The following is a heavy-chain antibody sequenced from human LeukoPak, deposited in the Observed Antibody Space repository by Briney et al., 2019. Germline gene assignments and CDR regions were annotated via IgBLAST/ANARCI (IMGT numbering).Heavy chain of an antibody. Sequence: SETLSLTCAVYGGSFSGYYWSWIRQPPGKGLEWIGEINHSGSTNYNPSLKSRVTISVDTSKNQSSLKLSSVTAADTAVYYCARGGNRTYYYDSSGHYAWGQGTLVTVSS. CDR2: INHSGST. CDR1: GGSFSGYY. V-gene: IGHV4-34*01. J-gene: IGHJ5*02. D-gene: IGHD3-22*01. CDR3: ARGGNRTYYYDSSGHYA.